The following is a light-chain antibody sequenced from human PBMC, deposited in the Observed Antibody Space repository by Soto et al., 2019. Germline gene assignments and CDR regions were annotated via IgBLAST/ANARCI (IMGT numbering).Light chain of an antibody. Sequence: QSVLTQPPSASGTPGQRVTISCFGRSSNIGSNTVNWYQQLPGTAPKLLIYNNNQWPSGVPDRFSGSKSGTSASLAISGPQSEDEADYYCAAWDDSLDAWVFGGGTKLTVL. CDR3: AAWDDSLDAWV. CDR1: SSNIGSNT. V-gene: IGLV1-44*01. CDR2: NNN. J-gene: IGLJ3*02.